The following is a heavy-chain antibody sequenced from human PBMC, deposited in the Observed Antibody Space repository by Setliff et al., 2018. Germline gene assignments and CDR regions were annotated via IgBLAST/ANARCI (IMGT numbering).Heavy chain of an antibody. CDR2: IVPIFGTR. CDR3: ARTIGMGQRDYFDY. V-gene: IGHV1-69*13. D-gene: IGHD1-20*01. Sequence: SVKVSCKASGGTFSTYAINWVRQAPGQGLAWMGGIVPIFGTRNYAQKFQGRVTFSADDSANTAYMELSSLTSEDTAVYYCARTIGMGQRDYFDYWGQGTVVTVSS. CDR1: GGTFSTYA. J-gene: IGHJ4*02.